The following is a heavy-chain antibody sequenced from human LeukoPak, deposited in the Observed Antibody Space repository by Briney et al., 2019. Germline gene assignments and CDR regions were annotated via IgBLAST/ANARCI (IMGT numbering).Heavy chain of an antibody. CDR2: IYYSGST. Sequence: SETLSLTCAVYGGSFSGYYWSWIRQPPGKGLEWIGSIYYSGSTYYNPSLKSRVTISVDTSKNQFSLKLSSVTAADTAVYYCARVRGGSSWYPAIWFDPWGQGTLVTVSS. D-gene: IGHD6-13*01. J-gene: IGHJ5*02. V-gene: IGHV4-34*01. CDR3: ARVRGGSSWYPAIWFDP. CDR1: GGSFSGYY.